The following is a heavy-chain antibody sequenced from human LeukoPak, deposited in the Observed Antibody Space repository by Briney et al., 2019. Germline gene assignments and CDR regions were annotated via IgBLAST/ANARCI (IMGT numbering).Heavy chain of an antibody. Sequence: GRSLRLSCAASGFTFSSYGMHWVRQAPGKGLEWVAVISYDGSNKYYADSVKGRFSISRDNAKNTVDLQMNSLRAEDTAVYYCARGASSAYYVDYWGQGTLVSVSS. CDR3: ARGASSAYYVDY. J-gene: IGHJ4*02. D-gene: IGHD3-22*01. CDR2: ISYDGSNK. V-gene: IGHV3-30*03. CDR1: GFTFSSYG.